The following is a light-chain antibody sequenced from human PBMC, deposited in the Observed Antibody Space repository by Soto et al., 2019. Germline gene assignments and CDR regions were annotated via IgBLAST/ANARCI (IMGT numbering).Light chain of an antibody. J-gene: IGKJ5*01. V-gene: IGKV3-15*01. CDR1: QSVRSK. CDR3: QQYNNWPPIT. CDR2: GAS. Sequence: EVVMTQSPDTLSVSPGETVTLSCRASQSVRSKLAWYQQKPGQAPRLFIYGASTRATGIPARFSGSGSGTEFTLTISSLQSEDLAIYYCQQYNNWPPITFGQGTRREIK.